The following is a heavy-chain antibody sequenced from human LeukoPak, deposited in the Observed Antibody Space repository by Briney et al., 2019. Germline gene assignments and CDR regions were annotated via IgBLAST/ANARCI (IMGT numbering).Heavy chain of an antibody. CDR1: GFTFDDYA. CDR3: ATDYGGNYYGMDV. D-gene: IGHD4-23*01. J-gene: IGHJ6*02. V-gene: IGHV3-9*01. Sequence: PGGSLRLSCAASGFTFDDYAMHWVRQAPGKGLEWVSGISWNSGSIGYADSVKGRFTISRDNSKNTLYLQMNSLRAEDTAVYYCATDYGGNYYGMDVWGQGTTVTVSS. CDR2: ISWNSGSI.